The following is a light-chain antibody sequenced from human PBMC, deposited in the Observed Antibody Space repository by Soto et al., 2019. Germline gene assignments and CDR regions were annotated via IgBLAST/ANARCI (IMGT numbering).Light chain of an antibody. CDR2: WAS. CDR1: QSVLYSSNNKNY. CDR3: GFT. Sequence: DIVMTQSPDSPAVSLGERATINCKSSQSVLYSSNNKNYLAWYQQKPGQPPKLLIYWASTRESGVPDRFSGSGSGTDFTLTISSLQAEDVAVYYPGFTFGPGTKVDIK. V-gene: IGKV4-1*01. J-gene: IGKJ3*01.